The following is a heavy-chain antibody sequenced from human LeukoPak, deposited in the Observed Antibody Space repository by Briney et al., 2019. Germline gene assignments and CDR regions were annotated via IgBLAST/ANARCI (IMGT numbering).Heavy chain of an antibody. Sequence: GGSLRLSCAASGFTFDDYAMHWVRQAPGKGLEWVSLISGDGGSTYYADPVKGRFTISRDNSKNSLYLQMNSLGTEDTALYYCAKDTYYYDSSGYPAMDVWGKGTTVTVSS. D-gene: IGHD3-22*01. CDR1: GFTFDDYA. V-gene: IGHV3-43*02. CDR3: AKDTYYYDSSGYPAMDV. J-gene: IGHJ6*03. CDR2: ISGDGGST.